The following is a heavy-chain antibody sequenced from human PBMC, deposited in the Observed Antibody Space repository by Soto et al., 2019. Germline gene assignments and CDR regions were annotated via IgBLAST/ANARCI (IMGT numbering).Heavy chain of an antibody. Sequence: QVQLQQWGAGLLKPSETLSLTCAVYGGSFSGYYWSWIRQPPGKGLEWIGEINHSGSTNYNPSLKGRVTISVDTSKNQFSLKLSSVTAADTAVYYCARRHRLITMVRGVIGAFDIWGQGTMVTVSS. V-gene: IGHV4-34*01. CDR2: INHSGST. D-gene: IGHD3-10*01. CDR3: ARRHRLITMVRGVIGAFDI. CDR1: GGSFSGYY. J-gene: IGHJ3*02.